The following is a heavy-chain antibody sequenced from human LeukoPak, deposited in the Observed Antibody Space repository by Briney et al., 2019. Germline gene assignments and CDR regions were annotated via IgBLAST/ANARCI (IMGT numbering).Heavy chain of an antibody. CDR3: ARDYGGNSGWFDP. J-gene: IGHJ5*02. CDR1: GYTFTSYD. CDR2: MDPNSGNT. V-gene: IGHV1-8*03. D-gene: IGHD4-23*01. Sequence: ASVKVSCKASGYTFTSYDINWVRQATGQGLEWLGWMDPNSGNTGYAQKFQGRVTITRDTSISTAYMELSSLRSEDTAVYYCARDYGGNSGWFDPWGQGTLVTVSS.